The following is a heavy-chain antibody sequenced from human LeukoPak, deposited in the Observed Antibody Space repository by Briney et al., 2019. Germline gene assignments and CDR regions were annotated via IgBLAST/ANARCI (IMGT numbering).Heavy chain of an antibody. V-gene: IGHV1-3*01. CDR2: INGGNGNT. Sequence: AASVNVSCTASGYTLTSHAMHWVRQAPGQRFEWMGWINGGNGNTKYSQKFQGRVTITRDTSASTAYMELSSLRSEDTAVYYCARGSLASSGWYVLDYWGQGTLVTVSS. CDR1: GYTLTSHA. J-gene: IGHJ4*02. D-gene: IGHD6-19*01. CDR3: ARGSLASSGWYVLDY.